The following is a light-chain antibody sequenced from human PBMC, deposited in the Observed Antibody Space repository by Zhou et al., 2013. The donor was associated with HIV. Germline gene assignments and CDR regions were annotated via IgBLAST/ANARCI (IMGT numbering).Light chain of an antibody. CDR3: LQHNTFPPL. V-gene: IGKV1-17*01. Sequence: DIQMTQSPTSLSASVGDRVTITCRPSQTIDNYLNWYQRKPGKAPKLLIYGASILHSGVPSRFSGSGSGTDFTLTINSLQPEDFATSYCLQHNTFPPLFGQGTRLEIK. CDR1: QTIDNY. CDR2: GAS. J-gene: IGKJ5*01.